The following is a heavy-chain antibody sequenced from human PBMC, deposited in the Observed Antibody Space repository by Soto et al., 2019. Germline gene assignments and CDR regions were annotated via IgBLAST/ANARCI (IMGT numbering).Heavy chain of an antibody. CDR1: GFTFNNSA. D-gene: IGHD6-13*01. Sequence: GGSLRLSCAASGFTFNNSAVDWFRQAPGKGVEWVSGISDSGGNTYCADSVKGRFTIPRENSKITLYLQMNSLRAEDTAVYFCAKGMASRIAAALSYWGQGSLVIVSS. CDR2: ISDSGGNT. J-gene: IGHJ4*02. CDR3: AKGMASRIAAALSY. V-gene: IGHV3-23*01.